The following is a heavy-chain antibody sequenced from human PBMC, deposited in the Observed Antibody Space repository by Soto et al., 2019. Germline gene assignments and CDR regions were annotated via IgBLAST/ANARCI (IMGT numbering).Heavy chain of an antibody. CDR2: ISSSSSYI. Sequence: GGSLRLSCAASGFTFSSYSMNWVRQAPGKGLEWVSSISSSSSYIYYADSVKGRFTISRDNAKNSLYLQMNSLRAEDTAVYYCARDNRRYCTNGVCPNNWFDPWGQGTLVTVPS. J-gene: IGHJ5*02. CDR3: ARDNRRYCTNGVCPNNWFDP. CDR1: GFTFSSYS. V-gene: IGHV3-21*01. D-gene: IGHD2-8*01.